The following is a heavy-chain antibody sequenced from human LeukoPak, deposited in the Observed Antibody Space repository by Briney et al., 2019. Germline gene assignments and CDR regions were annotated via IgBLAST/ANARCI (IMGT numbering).Heavy chain of an antibody. D-gene: IGHD5-18*01. V-gene: IGHV4-61*05. J-gene: IGHJ3*02. CDR3: TRLAGDSYGFGVFDI. CDR2: IYYSGST. CDR1: GGSISSSSYY. Sequence: SETLSLTCTVSGGSISSSSYYWGWIRQPPGKGLEWIGYIYYSGSTNYNPSLKSRVTISVDTSKNHLSLKLGSVTAADTAVYYCTRLAGDSYGFGVFDIWGQGTMVTVSS.